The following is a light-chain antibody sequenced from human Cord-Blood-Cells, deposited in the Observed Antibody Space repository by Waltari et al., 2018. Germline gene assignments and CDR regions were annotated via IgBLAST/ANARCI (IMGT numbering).Light chain of an antibody. CDR2: DAS. CDR1: QSVSSY. CDR3: QQRSNWPPEIT. J-gene: IGKJ3*01. Sequence: EIVLTHSPATLSLSPGERATLSCRASQSVSSYLAWYQQKPGQAPRLLIYDASNRATGIPARFSGSGSGTDFTLTISSLEPEDFAVYYCQQRSNWPPEITFGPGTKVDIK. V-gene: IGKV3-11*01.